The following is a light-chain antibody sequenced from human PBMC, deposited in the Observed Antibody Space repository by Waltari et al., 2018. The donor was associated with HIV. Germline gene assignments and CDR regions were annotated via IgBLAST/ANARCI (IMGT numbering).Light chain of an antibody. CDR3: ASFTGDNTVM. CDR2: DVD. Sequence: AVTQPASVSGLPGQSTTISCTGGDSDFGLYTFVSWYQQHSGKPPKLILYDVDSRASGVSDRFSCSMSGNTASLTISGLRAEDEAHYYCASFTGDNTVMFGGGTEVTVL. CDR1: DSDFGLYTF. V-gene: IGLV2-14*03. J-gene: IGLJ3*02.